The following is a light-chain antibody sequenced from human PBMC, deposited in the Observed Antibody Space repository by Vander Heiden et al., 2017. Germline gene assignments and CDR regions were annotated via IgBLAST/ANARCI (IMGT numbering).Light chain of an antibody. CDR3: VLYMGSGICV. CDR2: STN. V-gene: IGLV8-61*01. Sequence: QTVVTQEPSFSVSPGGTVTLTCGLSSGSVSTSCYPSWYQQTPGQAPRTLIYSTNTRSSGVPDRFSGSILGNKAALTITGAQADDESDYYCVLYMGSGICVFGGGTKLTVL. J-gene: IGLJ3*02. CDR1: SGSVSTSCY.